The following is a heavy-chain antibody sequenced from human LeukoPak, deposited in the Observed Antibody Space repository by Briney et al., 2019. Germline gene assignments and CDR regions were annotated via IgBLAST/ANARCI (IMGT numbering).Heavy chain of an antibody. CDR1: GGSFSGYY. J-gene: IGHJ4*02. V-gene: IGHV4-34*01. Sequence: SETLSLTCAFYGGSFSGYYWSWIRQPPGKGLEWIGEINHSGSTNYNPSLKSRVTISVDTSKNQFSLKLSSVTAADTAVYYCARHSPYYYDSSGLDYWGQGTLVTVSS. D-gene: IGHD3-22*01. CDR3: ARHSPYYYDSSGLDY. CDR2: INHSGST.